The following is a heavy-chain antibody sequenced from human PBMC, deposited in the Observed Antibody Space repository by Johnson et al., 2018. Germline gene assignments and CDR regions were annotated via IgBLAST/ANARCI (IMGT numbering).Heavy chain of an antibody. CDR2: IYYSGSN. CDR1: GGSISSNY. CDR3: ARGRSPYYYGFDI. V-gene: IGHV4-59*12. J-gene: IGHJ3*02. D-gene: IGHD3-22*01. Sequence: QVQLQESGPGLVKPSETLSLTCNVSGGSISSNYWTWLRQPPGKGLEWIGYIYYSGSNNYNPSLERRLTISVDTSNNQFSLKLSSVTAADTAMYYCARGRSPYYYGFDIWGQGTMVIVSS.